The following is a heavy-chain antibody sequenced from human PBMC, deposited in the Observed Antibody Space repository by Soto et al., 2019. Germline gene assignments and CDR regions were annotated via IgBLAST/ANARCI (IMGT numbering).Heavy chain of an antibody. D-gene: IGHD3-3*01. J-gene: IGHJ6*04. V-gene: IGHV5-51*01. CDR3: ARHEGNDFWSSYQDV. CDR2: IYPGNSDT. Sequence: PGESLKISCKGSGYSFTSYWIGWVRQMPGKGLEWMGIIYPGNSDTRYSPSFQGQVTISADKSISTAYLQWSSLKASDTTMYYCARHEGNDFWSSYQDVWGKGTTVTVSS. CDR1: GYSFTSYW.